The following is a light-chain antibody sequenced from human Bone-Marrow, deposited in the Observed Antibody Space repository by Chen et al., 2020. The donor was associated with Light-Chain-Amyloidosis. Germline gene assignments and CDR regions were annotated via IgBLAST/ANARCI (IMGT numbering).Light chain of an antibody. Sequence: SYVLTQPSSVSVAPGQTATIACGGNNIGSTSVHWYQQPPGQAPLLVVYDDSDRPSGIPERLSGSNSGNTATLTISRVEAGDEADYYCQVLDRSSDRPVFGGGTKLTVL. CDR1: NIGSTS. V-gene: IGLV3-21*02. CDR2: DDS. CDR3: QVLDRSSDRPV. J-gene: IGLJ3*02.